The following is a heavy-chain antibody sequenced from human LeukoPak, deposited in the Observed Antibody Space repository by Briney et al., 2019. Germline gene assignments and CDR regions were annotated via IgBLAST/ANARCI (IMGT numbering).Heavy chain of an antibody. CDR2: IYYSGST. Sequence: SETLSLTCTVSGGSISSYYWSWIRQPPGKGLEWIGYIYYSGSTNYNPSLKSRVTISVDTSKNQFSLKLSSVTAADTAVYYCARGMTAGPRTYYFDYWGQGTLVTVSS. J-gene: IGHJ4*02. CDR3: ARGMTAGPRTYYFDY. D-gene: IGHD1-1*01. CDR1: GGSISSYY. V-gene: IGHV4-59*01.